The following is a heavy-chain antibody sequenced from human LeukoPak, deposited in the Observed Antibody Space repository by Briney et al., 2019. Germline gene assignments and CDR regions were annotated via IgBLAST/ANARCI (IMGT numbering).Heavy chain of an antibody. V-gene: IGHV3-30*04. CDR2: ISYDAKNK. D-gene: IGHD4-17*01. J-gene: IGHJ5*02. Sequence: PGGSLRLSCAASGFTFSSYEMNWVRQAPGKGLEWVAVISYDAKNKNYADSVKGRFTISRDNFMNMLYLQMNSLRVEDTAVYYCARASFTYGDYGDNWFDPWGQGTLVTVSS. CDR1: GFTFSSYE. CDR3: ARASFTYGDYGDNWFDP.